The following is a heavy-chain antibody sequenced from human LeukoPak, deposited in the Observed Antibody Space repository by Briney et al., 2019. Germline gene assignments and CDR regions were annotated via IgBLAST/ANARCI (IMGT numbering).Heavy chain of an antibody. CDR1: GYTFTRYY. J-gene: IGHJ4*02. V-gene: IGHV1-18*04. CDR3: ARGSGWYQDY. D-gene: IGHD6-19*01. CDR2: INPDNGGT. Sequence: ASVKVSCKASGYTFTRYYMHWGRQAPGQGREWRGWINPDNGGTNYAQKPQGRVTMNTDTSTSTAYMALRSVRYDDTAVYYCARGSGWYQDYWGQGTLVTVSS.